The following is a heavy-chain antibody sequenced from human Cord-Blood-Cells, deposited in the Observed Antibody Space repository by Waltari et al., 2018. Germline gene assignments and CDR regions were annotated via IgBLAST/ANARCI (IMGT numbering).Heavy chain of an antibody. CDR2: MNPNSGNT. Sequence: QVQLVQSGAEVKKPGASVKVSCKASGYTSPSYDINWGRQATGQGLEWMGWMNPNSGNTGYAQKFQGRVTITRNTSISTAYMELSSLRSEDTAVYYCARVNLYNWFDPWGQGTLVTVSS. V-gene: IGHV1-8*03. CDR3: ARVNLYNWFDP. J-gene: IGHJ5*02. CDR1: GYTSPSYD.